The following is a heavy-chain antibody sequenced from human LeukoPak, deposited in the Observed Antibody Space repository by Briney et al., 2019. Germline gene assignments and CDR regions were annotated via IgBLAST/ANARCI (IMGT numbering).Heavy chain of an antibody. CDR1: GFTFRSYS. CDR2: ISSSSSYI. D-gene: IGHD2-15*01. V-gene: IGHV3-21*01. CDR3: ARGLPIVVVVAATDAFDI. J-gene: IGHJ3*02. Sequence: GGSLRLSCAACGFTFRSYSMNWVRQAPGKGLQWVSSISSSSSYIYYADSVKGRFTISRDNAKNSLYLQMNSLRAEDTAVYYCARGLPIVVVVAATDAFDIWGQGTMVTVSS.